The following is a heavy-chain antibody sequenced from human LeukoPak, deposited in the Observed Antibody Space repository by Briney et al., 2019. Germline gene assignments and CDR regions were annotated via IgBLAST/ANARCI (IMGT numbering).Heavy chain of an antibody. CDR1: GFTFSSYS. Sequence: GSLRLSCAASGFTFSSYSMNWVRQAPGKGLEWVSYISSSSSTIYYADSVKGRFTISRDNAKNSLYLQMNSLRAEDTAVYYCARDRYSSLDYWGQGTLVTVSS. V-gene: IGHV3-48*01. CDR2: ISSSSSTI. CDR3: ARDRYSSLDY. D-gene: IGHD6-13*01. J-gene: IGHJ4*02.